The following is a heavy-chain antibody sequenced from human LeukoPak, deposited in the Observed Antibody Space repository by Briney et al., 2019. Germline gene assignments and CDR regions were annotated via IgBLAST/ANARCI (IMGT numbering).Heavy chain of an antibody. Sequence: ASVKVSCKASGYTFTGYYMHWVRQAPGQGLEWMGRINPNSGGTNYAQKFQGRVTMTRDTSISTAYMELSRLRSDDKAEYYCARDRGRELSDYWGQGTLVTVSS. CDR2: INPNSGGT. V-gene: IGHV1-2*06. D-gene: IGHD1-26*01. CDR3: ARDRGRELSDY. CDR1: GYTFTGYY. J-gene: IGHJ4*02.